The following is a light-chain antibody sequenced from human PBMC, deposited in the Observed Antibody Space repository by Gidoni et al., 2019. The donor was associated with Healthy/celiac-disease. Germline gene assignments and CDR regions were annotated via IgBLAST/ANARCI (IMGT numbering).Light chain of an antibody. CDR1: QGISNY. CDR2: AAS. CDR3: QKYNSAPSIT. V-gene: IGKV1-27*01. J-gene: IGKJ5*01. Sequence: DIKMTQSPSSLSASVGDRVTITCRASQGISNYLAWYQQKPGKVPKLLIYAASTLQSGVPSRFSVSGSGTDFTLTISSLQPEDVATYYCQKYNSAPSITFGQGTRLEIK.